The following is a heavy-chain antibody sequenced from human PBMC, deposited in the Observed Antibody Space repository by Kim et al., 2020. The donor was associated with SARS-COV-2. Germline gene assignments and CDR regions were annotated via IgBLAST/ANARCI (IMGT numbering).Heavy chain of an antibody. CDR1: GYTFGSHG. CDR2: ISGYFGDT. D-gene: IGHD1-26*01. CDR3: ARDLRTVGTTDFDY. J-gene: IGHJ4*02. V-gene: IGHV1-18*01. Sequence: ASVKVSCKAFGYTFGSHGISWVRQAPGQGLEWLGWISGYFGDTSYAQKFQGRVTLTTDKSTSTAYMELGSLRSDDTAVYYCARDLRTVGTTDFDYWGQGTLVNVSS.